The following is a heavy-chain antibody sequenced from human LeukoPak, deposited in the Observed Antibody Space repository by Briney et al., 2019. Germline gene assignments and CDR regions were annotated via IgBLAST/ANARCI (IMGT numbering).Heavy chain of an antibody. Sequence: SETLSLTCTVSGGSISSYYWSWIRQPPGKGLEWIGEIYYSGSVKYNPSLESRVTISVDKSKNQFSLNLSSVTAADTAIYYCAKDSPVATWWGQGTLVTVSS. V-gene: IGHV4-59*12. CDR2: IYYSGSV. J-gene: IGHJ4*02. CDR1: GGSISSYY. D-gene: IGHD1-26*01. CDR3: AKDSPVATW.